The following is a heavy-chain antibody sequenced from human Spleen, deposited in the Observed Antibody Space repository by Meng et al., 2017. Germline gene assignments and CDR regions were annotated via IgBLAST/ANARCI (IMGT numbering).Heavy chain of an antibody. Sequence: SETLSLTCAVYGGSFSGYYWHWIRQPPGKGLEWIGEINQSGSTNYNPSLKSRVTISVDRSKNQFSLKLSSVTAADTAVYYCARQKVRATFYYYGMDVWGQGTTVTVSS. CDR3: ARQKVRATFYYYGMDV. D-gene: IGHD1-26*01. CDR1: GGSFSGYY. V-gene: IGHV4-34*01. J-gene: IGHJ6*02. CDR2: INQSGST.